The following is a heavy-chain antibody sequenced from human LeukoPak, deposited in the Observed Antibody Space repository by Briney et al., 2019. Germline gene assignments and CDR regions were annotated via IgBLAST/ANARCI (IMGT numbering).Heavy chain of an antibody. CDR3: ARGGYTTGGYWYLDL. CDR1: GGSISTYY. V-gene: IGHV4-59*01. CDR2: IYYRGST. J-gene: IGHJ2*01. Sequence: SETLSLTCTVSGGSISTYYWSWIRQPPGKGLQWIGYIYYRGSTNYNPSLKSRGTISLDTSKNQFSLQLSSVTAADTAVYYCARGGYTTGGYWYLDLWGRGTLVTVSS. D-gene: IGHD4-17*01.